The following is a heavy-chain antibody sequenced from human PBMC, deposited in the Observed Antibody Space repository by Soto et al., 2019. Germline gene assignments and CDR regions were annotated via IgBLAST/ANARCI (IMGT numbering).Heavy chain of an antibody. V-gene: IGHV1-18*01. CDR2: ISAYNGNT. Sequence: ASLKVSCKSSGYIFTNYDINWVRQAPGQGLEWMGWISAYNGNTNYAQKLQGRVTMTTDTSTNTAYMELRSLRSDDTAVYYCARDEPLYYYYGMDVWGQGTTVTVSS. CDR3: ARDEPLYYYYGMDV. J-gene: IGHJ6*02. CDR1: GYIFTNYD.